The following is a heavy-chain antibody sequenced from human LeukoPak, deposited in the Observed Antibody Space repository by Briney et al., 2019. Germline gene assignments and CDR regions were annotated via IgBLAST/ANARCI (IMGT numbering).Heavy chain of an antibody. V-gene: IGHV4-39*01. Sequence: TSQTLSLTCSVFGGSISVSGYYWGWIRQSPEKGLERIAKIYYSVTTYYRPPLQSRVPISVETSRSKFSLRMTSVAAADTAVYYCARTHSSLDAFDVWGQGTMVIVSS. CDR3: ARTHSSLDAFDV. CDR2: IYYSVTT. CDR1: GGSISVSGYY. J-gene: IGHJ3*01. D-gene: IGHD3-22*01.